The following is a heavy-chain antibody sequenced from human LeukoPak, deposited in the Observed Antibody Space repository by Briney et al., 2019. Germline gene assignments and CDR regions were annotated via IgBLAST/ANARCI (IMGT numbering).Heavy chain of an antibody. CDR2: IYTSGST. Sequence: SETLSLTCTVSGGSISSGSYYWSWIRQPAGKGREWIGRIYTSGSTNYNPSLKSRVTISVDTSKNQFSLKVSSVTAADSAVYYCARAVVADTNWFDPWGQGTLVTVSS. CDR1: GGSISSGSYY. J-gene: IGHJ5*02. D-gene: IGHD2-15*01. CDR3: ARAVVADTNWFDP. V-gene: IGHV4-61*02.